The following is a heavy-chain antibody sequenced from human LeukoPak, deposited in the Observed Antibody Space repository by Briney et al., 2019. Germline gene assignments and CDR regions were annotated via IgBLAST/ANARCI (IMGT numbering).Heavy chain of an antibody. CDR1: GGSFSGYY. CDR3: ARDSTYYYDSSGYPNFDY. D-gene: IGHD3-22*01. J-gene: IGHJ4*02. Sequence: SETLSLTCAVYGGSFSGYYWSWIRQPPGKGLEWIGEINHSGSTNYNPSLKSRVTISVDTSKNQFSLKLSSVTAADTAVYYCARDSTYYYDSSGYPNFDYWGQGTLVTVSS. V-gene: IGHV4-34*01. CDR2: INHSGST.